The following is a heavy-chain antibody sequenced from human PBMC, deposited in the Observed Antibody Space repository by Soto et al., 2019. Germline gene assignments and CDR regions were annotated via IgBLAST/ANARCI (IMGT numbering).Heavy chain of an antibody. CDR3: ATSGAGIAAAGYNWFDS. J-gene: IGHJ5*01. CDR2: ISGSGGNT. Sequence: GGSLRLSCAASRFTFSSYAMSWVRQAPGKGLEWVSTISGSGGNTYYADSVKGRFTISRDNSKNTLYLQMNSLRVEDTAVYSCATSGAGIAAAGYNWFDSWGQGTLATVSS. D-gene: IGHD6-13*01. V-gene: IGHV3-23*01. CDR1: RFTFSSYA.